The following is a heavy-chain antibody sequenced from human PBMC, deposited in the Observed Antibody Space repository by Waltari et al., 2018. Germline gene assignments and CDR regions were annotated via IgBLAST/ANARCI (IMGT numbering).Heavy chain of an antibody. Sequence: EVQLVESGGGLVQPGGSLRLSWAASGFIFTGFGTGWVRRAPGKGLEWVANINEDGSRIYYLDSVKGRFTISRDNAKNSLSLQMNRLRAEDTAVYYCVRGIDQWGQGTLVTVSS. CDR3: VRGIDQ. V-gene: IGHV3-7*01. CDR2: INEDGSRI. CDR1: GFIFTGFG. J-gene: IGHJ4*02.